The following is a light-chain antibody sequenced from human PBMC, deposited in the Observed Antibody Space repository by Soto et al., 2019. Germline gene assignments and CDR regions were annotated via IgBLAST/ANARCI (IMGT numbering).Light chain of an antibody. V-gene: IGKV3-20*01. CDR2: GAS. J-gene: IGKJ2*01. CDR3: QQYGSSPQT. CDR1: QSISSSF. Sequence: EIVLTQSPGTLSLSPGERATLPCRASQSISSSFLAWYQQKPGQAPRLLIYGASRRATGIPDRFSGSGSGTDFTLTISRLEPEDFAVYYCQQYGSSPQTFGQGIKLEIK.